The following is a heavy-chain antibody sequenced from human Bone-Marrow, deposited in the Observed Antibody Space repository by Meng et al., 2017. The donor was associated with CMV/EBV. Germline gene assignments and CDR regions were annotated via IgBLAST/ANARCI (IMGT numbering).Heavy chain of an antibody. CDR3: AREGSRGPAPAQYDFWSGYYLDYYGMDV. CDR1: GFTFSSYS. CDR2: ISSSSSTI. D-gene: IGHD3-3*01. V-gene: IGHV3-48*04. Sequence: GESLKISCAASGFTFSSYSMNWVRQAPGKGLEWVSYISSSSSTIYYADSVKGRFTISRDNAKNSLYLQMNSLRAEDTAVYYCAREGSRGPAPAQYDFWSGYYLDYYGMDVWGQGTTVTVSS. J-gene: IGHJ6*02.